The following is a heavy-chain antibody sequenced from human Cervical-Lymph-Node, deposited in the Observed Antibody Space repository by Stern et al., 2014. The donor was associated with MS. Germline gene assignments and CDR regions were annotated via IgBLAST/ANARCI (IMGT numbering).Heavy chain of an antibody. CDR1: GFTFSSYS. Sequence: EVQLVESGGGLVKPGGSLRLSCAASGFTFSSYSMNWVRQAPGKGMELVASIMSGGSYIYYADSLKGRFTISRDNAKNSLYLQMNSLRAEDTAVYYCARGRGGNYRYYFDYWGQGTLVTVSS. J-gene: IGHJ4*02. CDR3: ARGRGGNYRYYFDY. CDR2: IMSGGSYI. D-gene: IGHD4-23*01. V-gene: IGHV3-21*01.